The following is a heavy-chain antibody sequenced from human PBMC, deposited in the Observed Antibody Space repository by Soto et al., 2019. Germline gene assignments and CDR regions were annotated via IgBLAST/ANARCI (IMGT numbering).Heavy chain of an antibody. V-gene: IGHV1-8*01. J-gene: IGHJ4*02. D-gene: IGHD3-10*01. CDR3: ARGRASGSYYLLDY. CDR2: INPNSGNI. Sequence: ASVKLSFKASGDTFTTYDSNWLRQATGHGLEWMGWINPNSGNIGYAQRFQGRVTMTRDTAIRTAYMEVSSLRSDDTAVYYCARGRASGSYYLLDYWGQGTLVTV. CDR1: GDTFTTYD.